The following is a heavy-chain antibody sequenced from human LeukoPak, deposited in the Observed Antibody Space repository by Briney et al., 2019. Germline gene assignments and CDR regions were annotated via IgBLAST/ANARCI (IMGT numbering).Heavy chain of an antibody. Sequence: PGRSLRLSCAASGFTFSSYGMHWVRQAPGKGLEWVAVIWYGGSNKYYADSVKGRFTISRDNSKNTLYLQMNSLRAEDTAVYYCAKDQGVRVSSTRVVAATPRYYMDVWGKGTTVTVSS. CDR3: AKDQGVRVSSTRVVAATPRYYMDV. D-gene: IGHD2-15*01. J-gene: IGHJ6*03. V-gene: IGHV3-30*18. CDR2: IWYGGSNK. CDR1: GFTFSSYG.